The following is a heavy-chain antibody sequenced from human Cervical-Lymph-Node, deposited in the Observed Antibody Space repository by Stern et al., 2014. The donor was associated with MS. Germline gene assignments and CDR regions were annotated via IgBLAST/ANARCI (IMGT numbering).Heavy chain of an antibody. CDR1: GFSLSNARMG. D-gene: IGHD6-19*01. V-gene: IGHV2-26*01. CDR2: IFSNEEK. J-gene: IGHJ2*01. CDR3: ARILGYSSGWSPRPHLYFDL. Sequence: ESGPVLVKPTETLKLTCTVSGFSLSNARMGVSWIRQPPAKALEWLAQIFSNEEKHYRTSLKSRVTISKDTSKSQVVLTMTNMDPVDTATYYCARILGYSSGWSPRPHLYFDLWGRGTLVTVSS.